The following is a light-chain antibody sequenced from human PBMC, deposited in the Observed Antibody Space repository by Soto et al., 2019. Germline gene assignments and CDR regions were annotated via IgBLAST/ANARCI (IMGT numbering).Light chain of an antibody. J-gene: IGKJ1*01. CDR2: AAS. CDR3: KQSYSTPWT. Sequence: DIQMTQSPSSLSASVGDRVTITCRASQSISSYLNWYQQKPGKAPKLLIYAASSLQSGVPSRFSGSGSGTDFTLTSSSLQPEDSATYYCKQSYSTPWTFGQGTKVEIK. V-gene: IGKV1-39*01. CDR1: QSISSY.